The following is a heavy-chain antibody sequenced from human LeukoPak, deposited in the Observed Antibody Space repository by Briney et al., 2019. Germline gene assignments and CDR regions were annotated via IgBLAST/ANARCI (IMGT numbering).Heavy chain of an antibody. V-gene: IGHV1-2*02. J-gene: IGHJ5*02. D-gene: IGHD3-22*01. CDR1: GGSFNNYI. CDR3: ARTRSYYDSSGYYTRDEYNWFDP. Sequence: ASVKVSCKASGGSFNNYIITWVRQAPGQGLEWMGWINPNSGGTNYAQKFQGRVTMTRDTSISTAYMELSRLRSDDTAVYYCARTRSYYDSSGYYTRDEYNWFDPWGQGTLVTVSS. CDR2: INPNSGGT.